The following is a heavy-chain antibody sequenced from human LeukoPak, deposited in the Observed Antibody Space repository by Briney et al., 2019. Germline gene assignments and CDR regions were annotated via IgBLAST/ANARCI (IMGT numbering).Heavy chain of an antibody. V-gene: IGHV3-48*03. CDR2: ISSSGSTI. CDR1: GFTFSSYE. CDR3: ARSNSSPNGVNYYYSGMAV. Sequence: GGSLRLSCAASGFTFSSYEMNWVRQAPGKGLEWVSYISSSGSTIYYADSVKGRFTISRDNAKNSLYLQMNSLRAEATAVYYGARSNSSPNGVNYYYSGMAVGGKGPTATVS. J-gene: IGHJ6*04. D-gene: IGHD6-13*01.